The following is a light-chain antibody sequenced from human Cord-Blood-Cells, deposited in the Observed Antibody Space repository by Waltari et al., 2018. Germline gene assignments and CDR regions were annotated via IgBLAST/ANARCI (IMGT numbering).Light chain of an antibody. CDR1: QDISNY. V-gene: IGKV1-33*01. CDR3: QQYDNLPFT. J-gene: IGKJ3*01. Sequence: DIQMTQYPSSLSASVGDRVTITCQASQDISNYLNWYQQKPGKAPKLRIYDASNLETGVPSRCIGSGSGTDVTFTISSLQPEDIATYYCQQYDNLPFTFGPGTKVDIK. CDR2: DAS.